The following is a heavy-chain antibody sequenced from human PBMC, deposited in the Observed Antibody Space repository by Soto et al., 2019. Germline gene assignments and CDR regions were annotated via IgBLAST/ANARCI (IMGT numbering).Heavy chain of an antibody. CDR1: GFTFSSYA. CDR3: AKCTRDILILPAPFDP. V-gene: IGHV3-23*01. J-gene: IGHJ5*02. CDR2: ISGSGGST. D-gene: IGHD2-2*01. Sequence: GGSLRLSCAASGFTFSSYAMSWVRQAPGKGLEWVSDISGSGGSTYYAESVKGRFTISRDNSKNALYLQMNSLRAEDTAVYYCAKCTRDILILPAPFDPWGQGTLVTVSS.